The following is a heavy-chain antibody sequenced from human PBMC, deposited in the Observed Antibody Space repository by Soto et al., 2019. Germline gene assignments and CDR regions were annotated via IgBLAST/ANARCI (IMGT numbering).Heavy chain of an antibody. J-gene: IGHJ4*02. V-gene: IGHV3-33*08. CDR1: GFTFTSYS. D-gene: IGHD6-13*01. Sequence: GGSLRLSCTTSGFTFTSYSMHWVRQAPGKGLEWVATFWYDASAQRYADSVKGRFTISRDPSRGTLYLLMDSLRTDDTAVYYCVFGSWNQYCFDHWGPEIVVTVST. CDR3: VFGSWNQYCFDH. CDR2: FWYDASAQ.